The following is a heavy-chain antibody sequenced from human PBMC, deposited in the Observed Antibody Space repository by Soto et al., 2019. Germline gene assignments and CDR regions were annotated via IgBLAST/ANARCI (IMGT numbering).Heavy chain of an antibody. J-gene: IGHJ3*02. D-gene: IGHD6-13*01. CDR3: AETYRSSWDALDI. CDR2: ISGSGGST. Sequence: EVQLLESGVGLVQPGGSLRLSCAASGFTFSRYDMSWVRQAPGKGLEWVSAISGSGGSTYYADSVKGRFTISRDNSKNTLYLQMNSLRYEDTSVYYCAETYRSSWDALDIWGQEAMVTVSS. V-gene: IGHV3-23*01. CDR1: GFTFSRYD.